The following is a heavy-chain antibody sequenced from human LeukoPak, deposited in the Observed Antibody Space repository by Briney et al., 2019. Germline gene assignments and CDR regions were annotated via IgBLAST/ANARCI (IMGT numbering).Heavy chain of an antibody. Sequence: GGSLRLSCAASGFTFSSYTMNWVRQTPGKGLEWVSSISSSSSYIYYADSVKGRFTISRDNAKNSLYLQMNSLRAEDTAVYYCARAGGSYQVFDYWGQGTLVTVSS. CDR2: ISSSSSYI. CDR1: GFTFSSYT. V-gene: IGHV3-21*01. J-gene: IGHJ4*02. CDR3: ARAGGSYQVFDY. D-gene: IGHD1-26*01.